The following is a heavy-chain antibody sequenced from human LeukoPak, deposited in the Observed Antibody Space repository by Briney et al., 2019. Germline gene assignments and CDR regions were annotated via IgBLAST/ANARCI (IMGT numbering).Heavy chain of an antibody. Sequence: SETLSLTCVVYGGSLTDHWWSWNRNPHGKALDWIGEINHSGTTYYNPSLKSRVTISVDTSKDQFSLKLDSVTAADTAIYYCVGPGATTRFDYWGQGSLVTVSS. CDR1: GGSLTDHW. CDR3: VGPGATTRFDY. CDR2: INHSGTT. J-gene: IGHJ4*02. V-gene: IGHV4-34*01. D-gene: IGHD1-26*01.